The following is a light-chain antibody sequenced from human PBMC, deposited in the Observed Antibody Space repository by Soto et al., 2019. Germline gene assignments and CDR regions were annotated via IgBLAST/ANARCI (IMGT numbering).Light chain of an antibody. CDR3: QSYDSSLSGSTV. CDR2: GNS. V-gene: IGLV1-40*01. CDR1: SSNIGAGYD. Sequence: QSVLTQPPSVSGAPGQRVTSYCTGSSSNIGAGYDVHWYQQLPGTAPKLLIYGNSNRTSGVPDRFSGSKSGTSASLDITGLQAEDEADYDCQSYDSSLSGSTVFGGGTKLTVL. J-gene: IGLJ2*01.